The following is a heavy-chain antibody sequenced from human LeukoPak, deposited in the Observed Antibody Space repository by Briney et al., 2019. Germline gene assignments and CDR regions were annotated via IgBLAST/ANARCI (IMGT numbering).Heavy chain of an antibody. V-gene: IGHV3-7*01. CDR1: GFTFSSYW. J-gene: IGHJ4*02. CDR2: IKQDGSEK. Sequence: GGSLRLSCAASGFTFSSYWMSWVRQAPGKGLEWVANIKQDGSEKYYVDSVKGRFTISRDNAKSSLYLQMNSLRAEDTAVYYCARDAQQLGTYYFDYWGQGTLVTVSS. D-gene: IGHD6-13*01. CDR3: ARDAQQLGTYYFDY.